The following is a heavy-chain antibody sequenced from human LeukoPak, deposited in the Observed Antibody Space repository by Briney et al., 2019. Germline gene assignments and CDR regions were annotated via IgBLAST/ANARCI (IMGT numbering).Heavy chain of an antibody. CDR3: ALLRYFDWFVY. J-gene: IGHJ4*02. V-gene: IGHV1-69*05. D-gene: IGHD3-9*01. CDR1: GGTFSSYA. CDR2: IIPIFGTA. Sequence: SVKVSCKASGGTFSSYAISWVRQAPGQGLEWMGGIIPIFGTANYAQKLQGRVTMTTDTSTSTAYMELRSLRSDDTAVYYCALLRYFDWFVYWGQGTLVTVSS.